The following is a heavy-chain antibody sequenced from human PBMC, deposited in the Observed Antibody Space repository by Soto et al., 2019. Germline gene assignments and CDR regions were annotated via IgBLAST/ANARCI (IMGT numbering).Heavy chain of an antibody. CDR1: GYTFTGYY. Sequence: ASVKVSCKASGYTFTGYYMHWVRQAPGQGLEWMGWINPNSGGTNYAQKFQGRVTMTRDTSISTAYMELSRLRSDDTAVYYCARDHCSSTSCYSQSYFDYWGQGTLVTVSS. CDR3: ARDHCSSTSCYSQSYFDY. D-gene: IGHD2-2*01. V-gene: IGHV1-2*02. CDR2: INPNSGGT. J-gene: IGHJ4*02.